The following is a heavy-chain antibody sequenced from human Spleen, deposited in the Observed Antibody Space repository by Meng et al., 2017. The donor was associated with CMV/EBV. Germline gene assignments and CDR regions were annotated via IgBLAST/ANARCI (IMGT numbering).Heavy chain of an antibody. CDR2: ISAYNGDT. V-gene: IGHV1-18*01. CDR3: ARGPYYYDTRGVLDYDYGMDV. J-gene: IGHJ6*02. D-gene: IGHD3-22*01. Sequence: ASVKVSCKASGYTFTSNGISWVRQAPGQGLEWMGWISAYNGDTNYAQKFKGRVAMTTDTSTTSAYMELRSLRSDDSAVYFCARGPYYYDTRGVLDYDYGMDVWGQGTTVTVSS. CDR1: GYTFTSNG.